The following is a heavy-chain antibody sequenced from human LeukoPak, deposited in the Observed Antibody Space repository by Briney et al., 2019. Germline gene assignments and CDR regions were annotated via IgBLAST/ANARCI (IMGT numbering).Heavy chain of an antibody. CDR1: GGSISSYY. V-gene: IGHV4-59*01. Sequence: SETLSLTCTVSGGSISSYYWSWIRQPPGKGLEWIGYIYYSGSTNYNPSLKSRVTISVDTSKNQFSLKLGSVTAADTAVYYCARGLIMAVAGRGEFHYWGQGTLVTVSS. D-gene: IGHD6-13*01. CDR2: IYYSGST. J-gene: IGHJ4*02. CDR3: ARGLIMAVAGRGEFHY.